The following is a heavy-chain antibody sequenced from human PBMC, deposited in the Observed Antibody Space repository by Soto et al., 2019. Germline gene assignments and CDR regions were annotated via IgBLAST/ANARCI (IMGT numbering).Heavy chain of an antibody. CDR1: GGSISSGGYS. D-gene: IGHD3-22*01. CDR3: ARGVPSYYDSSGSQNWFDP. V-gene: IGHV4-30-2*01. CDR2: IYHSGST. J-gene: IGHJ5*02. Sequence: SETLSLTCAVSGGSISSGGYSWRWIQQPPGRGLEWIGYIYHSGSTYYNPSLKSRVTISVDRSKNQFSLKLSSVTAADTAVYYCARGVPSYYDSSGSQNWFDPWGQGTLVTVS.